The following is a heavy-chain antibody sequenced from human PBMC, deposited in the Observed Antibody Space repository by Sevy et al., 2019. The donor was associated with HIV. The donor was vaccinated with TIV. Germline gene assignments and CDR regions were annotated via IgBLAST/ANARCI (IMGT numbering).Heavy chain of an antibody. CDR3: AKHQGFDSGSLYYYFGMDV. D-gene: IGHD3-10*01. CDR2: ISPYDSTT. CDR1: GYSFTSYW. J-gene: IGHJ6*02. Sequence: GESLKISCKGSGYSFTSYWIGWVRQMPGKGLEWMGIISPYDSTTKDSPSFQGLVTISADKSINTAYLQWSSLKASDTAMYYCAKHQGFDSGSLYYYFGMDVWGQGTTVTVSS. V-gene: IGHV5-51*01.